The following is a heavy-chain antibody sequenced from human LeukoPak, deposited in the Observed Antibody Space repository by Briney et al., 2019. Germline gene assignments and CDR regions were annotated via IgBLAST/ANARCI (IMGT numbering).Heavy chain of an antibody. CDR2: IYYSGST. V-gene: IGHV4-59*01. CDR1: GGSISSYY. CDR3: VRLGCSSTSCYLTLSDAFDI. D-gene: IGHD2-2*01. J-gene: IGHJ3*02. Sequence: PSETLSLTCTVSGGSISSYYWSWIRQPPGKGLEWIGYIYYSGSTNYNPSLKSRVTISVDTSKNQFSLKLSSVTAADTAVYYCVRLGCSSTSCYLTLSDAFDIWGQGTMVTVSS.